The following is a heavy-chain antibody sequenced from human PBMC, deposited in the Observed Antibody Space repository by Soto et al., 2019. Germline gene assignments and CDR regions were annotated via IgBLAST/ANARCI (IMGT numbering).Heavy chain of an antibody. CDR1: GFTFSSYA. CDR3: ARDGVLRYFSPRYEYYFEY. D-gene: IGHD3-9*01. Sequence: PGGSLRLSCAASGFTFSSYAMHWVRQAPGKGLEWVAVISYDGSNRYYADSVKGRFTISRDNSKNTLYLQMNSLRAEDTAVYYCARDGVLRYFSPRYEYYFEYWGQGTRVTVSS. J-gene: IGHJ4*02. CDR2: ISYDGSNR. V-gene: IGHV3-30-3*01.